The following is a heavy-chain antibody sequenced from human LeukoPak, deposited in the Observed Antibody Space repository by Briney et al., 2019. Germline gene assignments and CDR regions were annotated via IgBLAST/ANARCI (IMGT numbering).Heavy chain of an antibody. V-gene: IGHV3-53*01. Sequence: PGGSLRLSCAASGFTVSSNYMSWVRQAPGKGLEWVSVIYSGGSTYYADSVKGRFTISRDNSKNTLYLQMNSLRAEDTAVYYCARFYYDSSEPYYFDYWGRGTLVTVSS. D-gene: IGHD3-22*01. J-gene: IGHJ4*02. CDR2: IYSGGST. CDR3: ARFYYDSSEPYYFDY. CDR1: GFTVSSNY.